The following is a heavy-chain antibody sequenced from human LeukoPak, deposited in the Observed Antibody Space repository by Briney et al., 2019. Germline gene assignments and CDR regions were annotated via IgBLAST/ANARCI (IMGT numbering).Heavy chain of an antibody. Sequence: SETLSLTCAVYGGSFSGYYWSWIRQPPGKGLEWIGEINHSGSTNYNPSLKSRVTISVDTSKNQFSLKLSSVTAADTAVYYCARGLLFDYFDYWGQGTLVTVSS. D-gene: IGHD3-10*01. CDR2: INHSGST. J-gene: IGHJ4*02. CDR3: ARGLLFDYFDY. CDR1: GGSFSGYY. V-gene: IGHV4-34*01.